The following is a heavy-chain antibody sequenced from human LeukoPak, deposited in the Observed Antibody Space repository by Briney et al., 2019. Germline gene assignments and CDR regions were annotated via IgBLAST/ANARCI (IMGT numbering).Heavy chain of an antibody. CDR1: GFTVSSNY. J-gene: IGHJ5*01. D-gene: IGHD4-17*01. CDR3: ARDQEVTNNWFDS. CDR2: IYSGGST. Sequence: GGSLRLSCAASGFTVSSNYMSWVRQAPGKGLEWVSVIYSGGSTYYADSVKGRFTISRDNSKNTLYLQMNSLRAEDTAVYYCARDQEVTNNWFDSWGQGTLVTVSS. V-gene: IGHV3-53*01.